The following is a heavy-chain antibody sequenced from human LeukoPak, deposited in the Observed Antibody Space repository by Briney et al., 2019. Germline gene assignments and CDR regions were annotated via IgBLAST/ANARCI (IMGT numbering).Heavy chain of an antibody. Sequence: GASVKVSCKASGYTFTSYGISWVRQAPGQGLEWVGWISAYNGNTNYAQKLQGRVTMTTDTSTSTAYMELRSLRSDDTAVYYCATSSGWYAKGGYFQHWGQGTLVTVSS. CDR3: ATSSGWYAKGGYFQH. CDR1: GYTFTSYG. CDR2: ISAYNGNT. V-gene: IGHV1-18*01. D-gene: IGHD6-19*01. J-gene: IGHJ1*01.